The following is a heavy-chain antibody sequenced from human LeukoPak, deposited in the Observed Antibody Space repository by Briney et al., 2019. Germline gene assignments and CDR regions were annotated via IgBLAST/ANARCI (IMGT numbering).Heavy chain of an antibody. V-gene: IGHV4-59*01. CDR2: IYYSGST. J-gene: IGHJ5*02. CDR3: AGFTVVVEENWFDP. D-gene: IGHD2-15*01. Sequence: SETLSLTCTVSGGSISSYYWSWIRQPPGKGLEWIGYIYYSGSTNYNPSLKSRVTISVDTSKNQFSLKLRSVTAADTAVYYCAGFTVVVEENWFDPWGQGTLVTVSS. CDR1: GGSISSYY.